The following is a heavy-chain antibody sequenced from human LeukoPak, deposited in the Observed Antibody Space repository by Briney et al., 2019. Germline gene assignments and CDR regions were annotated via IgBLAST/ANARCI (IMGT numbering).Heavy chain of an antibody. Sequence: ASVKVSCKASGYTFTGYYMHWVRQAPGQRLEWMGWINPNSGGTNYAQKFQGRVTMTRDTSISTAYMELSRLRSDDTAVYFCAREVLWRVTITDYYYYMDVWGKGTTVTISS. V-gene: IGHV1-2*02. D-gene: IGHD1-14*01. J-gene: IGHJ6*03. CDR3: AREVLWRVTITDYYYYMDV. CDR1: GYTFTGYY. CDR2: INPNSGGT.